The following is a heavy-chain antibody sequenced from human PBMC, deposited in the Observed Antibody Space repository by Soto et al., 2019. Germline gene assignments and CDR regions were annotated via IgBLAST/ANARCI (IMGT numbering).Heavy chain of an antibody. J-gene: IGHJ6*02. D-gene: IGHD5-12*01. V-gene: IGHV4-30-4*01. Sequence: SETLSLTCTVSGASISSRDHYWGWIRQTPGKGLEWIGNIDYNGITYYNPSLKSRVTVSADTSKNQSSLKLSSVTAADTAVYYCARDHAIVATLYGMDVWGQGTTVTVSS. CDR3: ARDHAIVATLYGMDV. CDR1: GASISSRDHY. CDR2: IDYNGIT.